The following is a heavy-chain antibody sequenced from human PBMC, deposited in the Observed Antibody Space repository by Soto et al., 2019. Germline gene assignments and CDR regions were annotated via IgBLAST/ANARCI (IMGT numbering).Heavy chain of an antibody. V-gene: IGHV3-30-3*01. Sequence: GGSLRLSXAASGFTFSSYAMHWVRQAPGKGLEWVAVISYDGSNKYYADSVKGRFTISRDNSKNTLYLQMNSLRAEDTAVYYCARDHSVGATTYYFDYWGQGTLVTVSS. J-gene: IGHJ4*02. CDR2: ISYDGSNK. CDR3: ARDHSVGATTYYFDY. D-gene: IGHD1-26*01. CDR1: GFTFSSYA.